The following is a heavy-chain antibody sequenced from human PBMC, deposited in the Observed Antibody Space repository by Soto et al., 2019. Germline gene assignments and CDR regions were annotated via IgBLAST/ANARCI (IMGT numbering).Heavy chain of an antibody. CDR1: GFTFSDHS. V-gene: IGHV3-72*01. CDR2: SRDKVHSHTT. J-gene: IGHJ4*02. Sequence: EVQLAESGGGLVQPGGSLRLSCAASGFTFSDHSMDWVRQAPGKGLEWVGRSRDKVHSHTTEYAAAVKGRFTISRGDSENSLYMRMNSLKTEDTAVYYCAIGVVSTGYFDYWGQGTLVTVSS. D-gene: IGHD5-12*01. CDR3: AIGVVSTGYFDY.